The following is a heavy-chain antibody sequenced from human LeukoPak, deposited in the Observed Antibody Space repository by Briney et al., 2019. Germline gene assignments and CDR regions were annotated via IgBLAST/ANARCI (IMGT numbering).Heavy chain of an antibody. CDR1: GYSISSGYY. CDR2: IYHTGST. V-gene: IGHV4-38-2*01. CDR3: ARDKDDSVWGTYRW. D-gene: IGHD3-16*02. J-gene: IGHJ4*02. Sequence: PSETLSLTCAVSGYSISSGYYWGWVRQAPGKGLEWIGSIYHTGSTDYNPSLKSRLTISVDMSKNQFSLNLRSVTAADTAVYYCARDKDDSVWGTYRWWGQGMLVTVSS.